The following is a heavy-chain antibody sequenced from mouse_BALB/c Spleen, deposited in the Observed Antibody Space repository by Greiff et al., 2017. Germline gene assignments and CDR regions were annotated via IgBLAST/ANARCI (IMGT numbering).Heavy chain of an antibody. CDR3: ARGGPYAMDY. Sequence: EVKVVESGGGLVKPGGSLKLSCAASGFTFSSYAMSWVRQSPEKRLEWVAEISSGGSYTYYPDTVTGRFTISRDNAKNTLYLEMSSLRSEDTAMYYCARGGPYAMDYWGQGTSVTVSS. V-gene: IGHV5-9-4*01. CDR2: ISSGGSYT. CDR1: GFTFSSYA. J-gene: IGHJ4*01.